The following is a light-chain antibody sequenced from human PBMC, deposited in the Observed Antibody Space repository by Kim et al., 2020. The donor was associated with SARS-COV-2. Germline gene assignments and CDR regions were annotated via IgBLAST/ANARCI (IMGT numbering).Light chain of an antibody. CDR3: KNYNDWPQWT. CDR1: QSFGGD. CDR2: GAS. V-gene: IGKV3-15*01. J-gene: IGKJ1*01. Sequence: EIVLTQSPAPLSVSPGERVTLSCRASQSFGGDLAWYQQKPGQAPRLLIYGASTRATGVPDRFSGRGSGTEFILTISSLQSEDFALYYWKNYNDWPQWTWGKGTKVDIK.